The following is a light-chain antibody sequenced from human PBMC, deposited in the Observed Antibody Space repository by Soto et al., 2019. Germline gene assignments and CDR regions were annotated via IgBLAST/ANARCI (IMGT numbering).Light chain of an antibody. V-gene: IGKV1-5*03. Sequence: DIQMTQSPSTLSASVGDRVTITCRASQSISSWLAWYQQKPGKAPKLLIYKASSLESGVPSRFSGSGSGTEFNLTIRSLQPDDFATYYYQQYKSYSRTFGQGTKVEIK. CDR1: QSISSW. CDR2: KAS. J-gene: IGKJ1*01. CDR3: QQYKSYSRT.